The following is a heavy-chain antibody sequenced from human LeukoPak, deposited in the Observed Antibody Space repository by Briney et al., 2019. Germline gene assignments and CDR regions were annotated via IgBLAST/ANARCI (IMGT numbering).Heavy chain of an antibody. D-gene: IGHD5-18*01. V-gene: IGHV4-34*01. Sequence: SETLSLTCAVYGGSFSGYYWSWIRQPPGKGLEWIGEINHSGSTNYNPSLKSRVTISVDTSKNQFSLKLSSVTAAATAVYYWARGQSWIQLWLRRGNFDYWGQGTLVTVSS. J-gene: IGHJ4*02. CDR2: INHSGST. CDR3: ARGQSWIQLWLRRGNFDY. CDR1: GGSFSGYY.